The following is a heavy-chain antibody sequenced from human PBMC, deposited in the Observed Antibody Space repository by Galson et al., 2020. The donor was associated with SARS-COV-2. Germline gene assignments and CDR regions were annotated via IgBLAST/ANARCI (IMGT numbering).Heavy chain of an antibody. J-gene: IGHJ3*02. CDR3: ARRRMITLGGVMDAFDI. D-gene: IGHD3-16*01. CDR1: GYSFTSYW. CDR2: IYPDDSAT. V-gene: IGHV5-51*01. Sequence: GEFLKISCKGSGYSFTSYWIVWVRQMPGKGLEWMGIIYPDDSATTYSPSFQGQVTISADKSINTASLQWSSLKASDTAIYYCARRRMITLGGVMDAFDIWGQGTMVTVSS.